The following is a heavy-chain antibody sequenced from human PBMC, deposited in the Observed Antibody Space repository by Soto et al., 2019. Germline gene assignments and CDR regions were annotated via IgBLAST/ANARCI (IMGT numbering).Heavy chain of an antibody. CDR1: GFSLSTSGVG. Sequence: QITLKESGPPLVKPTQTLTLTCTFSGFSLSTSGVGVGWIRQPPGKALEWLALIYWDDDKRYSPSLKRRLTITKDTSKNQVVLTMTNMDPVDTATYYCAHTLWFGEFPDFDYWGQGTLVTVSS. D-gene: IGHD3-10*01. CDR2: IYWDDDK. CDR3: AHTLWFGEFPDFDY. J-gene: IGHJ4*02. V-gene: IGHV2-5*02.